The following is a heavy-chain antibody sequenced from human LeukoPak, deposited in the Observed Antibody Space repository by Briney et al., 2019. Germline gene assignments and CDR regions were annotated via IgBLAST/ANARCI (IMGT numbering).Heavy chain of an antibody. D-gene: IGHD1-26*01. V-gene: IGHV4-4*07. J-gene: IGHJ3*02. CDR1: GGSISSYY. Sequence: PSETLSLTCTVSGGSISSYYWSWIRQPAGKGLEWIGRIYTSGSTNYNPSLKSPVTMSVDTSKNQFSLKLSSVTAADTAVYYCASRYSGSYGDAFDIWGQGTMVTVSS. CDR2: IYTSGST. CDR3: ASRYSGSYGDAFDI.